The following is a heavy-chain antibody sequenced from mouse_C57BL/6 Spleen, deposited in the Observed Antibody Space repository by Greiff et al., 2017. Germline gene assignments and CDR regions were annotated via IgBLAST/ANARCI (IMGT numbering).Heavy chain of an antibody. CDR1: GYTFTSYG. D-gene: IGHD1-1*01. J-gene: IGHJ1*03. CDR3: GRGYGNETGYWYFDV. V-gene: IGHV1-81*01. Sequence: QVQLQQSGAELARPGASVKLSCKASGYTFTSYGISWVKQRTGQGLEWIGEIDPRSGNTYYNEKFKGKATLTADKSSSTAYMELRSLTSEDSAVYFCGRGYGNETGYWYFDVWGTGTTVTVSS. CDR2: IDPRSGNT.